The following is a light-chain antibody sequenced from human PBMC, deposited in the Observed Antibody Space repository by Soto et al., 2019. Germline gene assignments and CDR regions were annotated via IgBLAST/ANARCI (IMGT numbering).Light chain of an antibody. V-gene: IGKV1-5*03. J-gene: IGKJ2*01. Sequence: DIQMTQSPSTLSASVGDRVTITCRASQSISSWVAWYQQKLGKAPKLLIYKASSIESGVPARFSGSGSGTDFTLTISSLQPDDFATYYCQQYNSYPYTFGQGTKLEIK. CDR1: QSISSW. CDR2: KAS. CDR3: QQYNSYPYT.